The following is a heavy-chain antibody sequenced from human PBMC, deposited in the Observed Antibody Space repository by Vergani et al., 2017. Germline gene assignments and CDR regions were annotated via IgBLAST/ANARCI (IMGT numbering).Heavy chain of an antibody. CDR1: GFTFSSYG. J-gene: IGHJ3*02. D-gene: IGHD2-15*01. CDR2: IRYDGSNK. V-gene: IGHV3-30*02. CDR3: AKGSLRGAFDI. Sequence: QVQLVESGGGLVKPGGSLRLSCAASGFTFSSYGMHWVRQAPGKGLEWVAFIRYDGSNKYYADSVKGRFTISRDNSKNTLYLQMNSLGAEDTAVYYCAKGSLRGAFDIWGQGTMVTVS.